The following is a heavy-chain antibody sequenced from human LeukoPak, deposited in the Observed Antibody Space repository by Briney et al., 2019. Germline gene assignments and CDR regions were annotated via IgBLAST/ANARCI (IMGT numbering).Heavy chain of an antibody. D-gene: IGHD2-15*01. CDR2: INAGNGNT. Sequence: APVKVSCKASGYTFTSYAMHWVRQAPGQRLEWMGWINAGNGNTKYSQKFQGRVTITRDTSASTAYMELSSLRSEDTAVYYCARDLGYCSGGSSPRWFDPWGQGTLVTVSS. V-gene: IGHV1-3*01. J-gene: IGHJ5*02. CDR1: GYTFTSYA. CDR3: ARDLGYCSGGSSPRWFDP.